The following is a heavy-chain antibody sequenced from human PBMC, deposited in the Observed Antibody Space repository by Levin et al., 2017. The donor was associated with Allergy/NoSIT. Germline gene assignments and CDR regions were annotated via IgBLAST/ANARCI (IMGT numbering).Heavy chain of an antibody. CDR1: GGSISSYY. V-gene: IGHV4-59*01. CDR2: IYYSGST. D-gene: IGHD6-19*01. CDR3: AVGWLDYYFDY. J-gene: IGHJ4*02. Sequence: PSETLSLTCTVSGGSISSYYWSWIRQPPGKGLEWIGYIYYSGSTNYNPSLKSRVTISVDTSKNQFSLKLSSVTAADTAVYYCAVGWLDYYFDYWGQGTLVTVSS.